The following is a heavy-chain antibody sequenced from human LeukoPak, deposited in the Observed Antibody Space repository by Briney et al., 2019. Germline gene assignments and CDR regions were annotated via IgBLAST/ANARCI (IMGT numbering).Heavy chain of an antibody. J-gene: IGHJ3*02. V-gene: IGHV3-21*01. CDR1: GFSVSSNY. D-gene: IGHD1-7*01. Sequence: PGGSLRLSCAVSGFSVSSNYMSWVRQAPGKGLEWVSYISGGDSYMYYADPVKGRFTISRDNAKNSLYLQLDSLRVEDTAVYYCARNLRLHTPRTFDIWGQGTMVTVSS. CDR3: ARNLRLHTPRTFDI. CDR2: ISGGDSYM.